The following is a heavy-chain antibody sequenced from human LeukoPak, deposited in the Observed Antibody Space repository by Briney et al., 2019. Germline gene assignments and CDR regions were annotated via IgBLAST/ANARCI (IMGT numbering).Heavy chain of an antibody. Sequence: GASVKVSCKASGYTFTGYYMHWVRQAPGQGLEWMGWINPNSGGTNYAQKFQGRVTMTRDTSISTAYMELSRLRSDDTAVYYCARVPDYYYGSGSLGYYFDYWGQGTLVTVSS. D-gene: IGHD3-10*01. CDR1: GYTFTGYY. J-gene: IGHJ4*02. CDR2: INPNSGGT. CDR3: ARVPDYYYGSGSLGYYFDY. V-gene: IGHV1-2*02.